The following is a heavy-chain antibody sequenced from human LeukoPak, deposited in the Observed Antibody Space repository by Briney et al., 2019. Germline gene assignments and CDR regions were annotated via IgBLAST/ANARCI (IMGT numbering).Heavy chain of an antibody. V-gene: IGHV4-59*12. D-gene: IGHD3-10*01. CDR2: IYYSGST. Sequence: SETLSLTCTVSGGSISSYYWSWIRQPPGQGLEWIGYIYYSGSTNYNPSLNSRVTLSVDTSKHQFSLNLSSVTAADTAVYYCARDVFGGSGSYYNSPRYDAFDIWGQGTRVTVSA. J-gene: IGHJ3*02. CDR3: ARDVFGGSGSYYNSPRYDAFDI. CDR1: GGSISSYY.